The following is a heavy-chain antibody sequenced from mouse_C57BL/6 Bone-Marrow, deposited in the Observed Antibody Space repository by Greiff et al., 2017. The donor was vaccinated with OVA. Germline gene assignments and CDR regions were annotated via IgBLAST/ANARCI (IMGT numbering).Heavy chain of an antibody. Sequence: QVHVKQSGAELVKPGASVKMSCKASGYTFTTYPIEWMKQNHGKSLEWIGNFHPYNDDTKYNEKFKGKATLTVEKSSSTVYLELSRLTSDDSAVYYCARGDDYDGDFDYWGQGTTLTVSS. V-gene: IGHV1-47*01. CDR1: GYTFTTYP. CDR2: FHPYNDDT. D-gene: IGHD2-4*01. J-gene: IGHJ2*01. CDR3: ARGDDYDGDFDY.